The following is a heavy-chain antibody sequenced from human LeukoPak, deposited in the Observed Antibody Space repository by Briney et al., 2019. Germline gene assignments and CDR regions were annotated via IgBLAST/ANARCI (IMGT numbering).Heavy chain of an antibody. V-gene: IGHV3-30*02. D-gene: IGHD3-3*01. CDR3: AKDRFTIFGVFDY. J-gene: IGHJ4*02. Sequence: GGSLRLSCAASGFTFSSYGMHWVRQAPGKGLEWVAFIRYDGSNKYYADSVKGRFTISRDNSKNTLYLQMNSLRAEDTAVYYCAKDRFTIFGVFDYWGQGTLVTVSS. CDR2: IRYDGSNK. CDR1: GFTFSSYG.